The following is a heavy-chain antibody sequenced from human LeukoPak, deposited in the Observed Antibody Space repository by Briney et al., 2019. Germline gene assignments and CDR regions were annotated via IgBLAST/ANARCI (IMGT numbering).Heavy chain of an antibody. D-gene: IGHD2-21*02. J-gene: IGHJ6*03. Sequence: GASVKVSCMASGYTFTSYGISWVRQAPGQGLEWMAWVSLYNGNTNYAQKFQGRVTLTTDTSTSTAYMELRSLRSDDTAVYYCARTQDVTYFYYYMDVWGKGTTVTVSS. CDR3: ARTQDVTYFYYYMDV. CDR1: GYTFTSYG. V-gene: IGHV1-18*01. CDR2: VSLYNGNT.